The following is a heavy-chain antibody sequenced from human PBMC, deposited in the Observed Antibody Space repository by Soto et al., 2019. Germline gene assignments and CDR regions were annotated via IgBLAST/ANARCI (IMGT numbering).Heavy chain of an antibody. V-gene: IGHV3-7*01. D-gene: IGHD3-10*01. CDR3: ARDSGYGSGNSVKHYLDY. J-gene: IGHJ4*01. CDR2: IKTDASEK. Sequence: GXLXLSCAASGFNFXWYWMIWVRQAPGKGLEWLATIKTDASEKKDVDSVKGRFKVSRDNAKNSVYLQMDSLRSEDTALYYCARDSGYGSGNSVKHYLDYWGHGTLGTVSS. CDR1: GFNFXWYW.